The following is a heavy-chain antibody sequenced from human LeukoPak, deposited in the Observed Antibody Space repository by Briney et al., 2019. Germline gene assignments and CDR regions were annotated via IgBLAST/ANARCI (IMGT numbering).Heavy chain of an antibody. CDR1: GYSFTSYW. CDR3: ARLDGSLPRFDP. D-gene: IGHD2-15*01. J-gene: IGHJ5*02. V-gene: IGHV5-51*01. CDR2: IYPADSDI. Sequence: GESLQISCKGSGYSFTSYWIGWVRQMPGKGLEWMGIIYPADSDIRYSPSFQGQVTISVDKSLRTAYLQWSSLKASDTAMYYCARLDGSLPRFDPWGQGTLVTVSS.